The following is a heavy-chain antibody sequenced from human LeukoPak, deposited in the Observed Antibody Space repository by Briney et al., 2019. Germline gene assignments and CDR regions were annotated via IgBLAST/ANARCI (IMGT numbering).Heavy chain of an antibody. CDR2: INHSGST. CDR3: ARSGSVPYGMDV. J-gene: IGHJ6*02. V-gene: IGHV4-34*01. CDR1: GGSISSYY. Sequence: SETLSLTCTVSGGSISSYYWSWIRQPPGKGLEWIGEINHSGSTNYNPSLKSRVTISVDTSKNQFSLKLSSVTAADTAVYYCARSGSVPYGMDVWGQGTTVTVSS. D-gene: IGHD3-10*01.